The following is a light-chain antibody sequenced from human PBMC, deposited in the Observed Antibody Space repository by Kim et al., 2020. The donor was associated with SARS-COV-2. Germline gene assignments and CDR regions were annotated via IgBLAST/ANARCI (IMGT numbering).Light chain of an antibody. V-gene: IGLV3-19*01. J-gene: IGLJ2*01. CDR2: GKN. CDR3: NSRDSSGNHLV. Sequence: SSELTQDPAVSVALGQTVRITFQGDSLRSYYASWYQQKPGQAPVLVIYGKNNRPSGIPDRFSGSSSGNIASLTITGAQAEDEADYYCNSRDSSGNHLVFG. CDR1: SLRSYY.